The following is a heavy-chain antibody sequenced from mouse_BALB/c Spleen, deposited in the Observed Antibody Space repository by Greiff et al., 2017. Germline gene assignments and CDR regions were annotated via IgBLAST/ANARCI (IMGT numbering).Heavy chain of an antibody. V-gene: IGHV14-3*02. CDR3: ARGGGYEDDY. Sequence: EVQLVESGAELVKPGASVKLSCTASGFNIKDTYMHWVKQRPEQGLEWIGRIDPANGNTKYDPKFQGKATITADTSSNTAYLQLSSLTSEDTAVYYCARGGGYEDDYWGQGTTLTVSS. D-gene: IGHD2-2*01. CDR2: IDPANGNT. CDR1: GFNIKDTY. J-gene: IGHJ2*01.